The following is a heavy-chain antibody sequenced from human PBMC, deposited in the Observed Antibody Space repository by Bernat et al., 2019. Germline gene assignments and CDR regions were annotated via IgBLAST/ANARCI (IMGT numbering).Heavy chain of an antibody. CDR3: AKNSYDYIWGSYRHFDY. V-gene: IGHV3-23*01. CDR1: GFTFSSYA. D-gene: IGHD3-16*02. CDR2: ISGSGGST. Sequence: EVQLLESGGGLVQPGGSLGLSCAASGFTFSSYAMSWVRQAPGKGLEWVSAISGSGGSTYYADSVKGRFTISRDNSKNTLYLQMNSLRAEDTAVYYCAKNSYDYIWGSYRHFDYWGQGTLVTVSS. J-gene: IGHJ4*02.